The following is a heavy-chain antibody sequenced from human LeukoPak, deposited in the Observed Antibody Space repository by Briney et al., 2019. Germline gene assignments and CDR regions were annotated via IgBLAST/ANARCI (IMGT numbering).Heavy chain of an antibody. J-gene: IGHJ4*02. CDR2: ISGSGGST. CDR3: AKDTPSGYDVLIDY. V-gene: IGHV3-23*01. D-gene: IGHD5-12*01. CDR1: GFTFSSYA. Sequence: PGGSLRLSCAASGFTFSSYAMSWVRQAPGKGLEWVSAISGSGGSTYYADSVKGRFTISRDNSKNTLYLQMNSLRAEDTTVYYCAKDTPSGYDVLIDYWGQGTLVTVSS.